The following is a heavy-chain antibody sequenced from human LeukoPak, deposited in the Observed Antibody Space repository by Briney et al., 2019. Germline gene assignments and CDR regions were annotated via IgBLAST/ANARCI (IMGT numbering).Heavy chain of an antibody. CDR3: ARGKGLSSSWYQSPYYFDY. CDR2: INHSGST. V-gene: IGHV4-34*01. J-gene: IGHJ4*02. CDR1: GGSFSGYY. Sequence: SETLSLTCAVYGGSFSGYYWSWIRQPPGKGLEWIGEINHSGSTNYNPSLKSRVTISVDTSKNQFSLKLSSVTAADTAVYYCARGKGLSSSWYQSPYYFDYWGQGTLVTVSS. D-gene: IGHD6-13*01.